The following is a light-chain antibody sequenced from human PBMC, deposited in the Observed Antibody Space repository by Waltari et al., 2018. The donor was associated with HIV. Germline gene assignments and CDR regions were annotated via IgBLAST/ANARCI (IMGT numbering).Light chain of an antibody. CDR1: SSNIGAGYD. CDR3: GTWDSSLSAV. Sequence: QSVLTQPPSVSGAPGQRVTISCTGSSSNIGAGYDVHWYQQLPGTAPKLLIYGNSDRPSGVPDRFSGSKSGTSATLGITGLQTGDEADYYCGTWDSSLSAVFGGGTKVTV. J-gene: IGLJ3*02. V-gene: IGLV1-40*01. CDR2: GNS.